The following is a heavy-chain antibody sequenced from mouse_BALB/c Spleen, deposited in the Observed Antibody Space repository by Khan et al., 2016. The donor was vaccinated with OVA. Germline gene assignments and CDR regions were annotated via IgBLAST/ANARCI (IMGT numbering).Heavy chain of an antibody. CDR3: VRDGAYHRNDGWFAY. Sequence: QVQLKQSGAELARPGASVKMSCKASGYTFTSYTIHWIKKRPGQGLEWIGYINPSNGYTNYNQKFKEKATLTTDKSSTTAYLQLSSLTYDDSAVYICVRDGAYHRNDGWFAYWGQGTLGTVSA. J-gene: IGHJ3*01. CDR1: GYTFTSYT. V-gene: IGHV1-4*01. CDR2: INPSNGYT. D-gene: IGHD2-14*01.